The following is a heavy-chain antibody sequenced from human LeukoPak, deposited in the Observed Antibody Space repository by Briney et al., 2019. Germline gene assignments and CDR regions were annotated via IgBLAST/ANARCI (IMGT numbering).Heavy chain of an antibody. J-gene: IGHJ4*02. CDR2: INPNSGGT. CDR3: ARESIAAPTRY. V-gene: IGHV1-2*02. CDR1: GYTFIDYY. D-gene: IGHD6-6*01. Sequence: GASVKVSCKASGYTFIDYYMHWVRQAPGQGLEWMGWINPNSGGTNYAQKFQGRVTMTRDTSISTAYMELSRLRSDDTAVYYCARESIAAPTRYWGQGTLVTVSS.